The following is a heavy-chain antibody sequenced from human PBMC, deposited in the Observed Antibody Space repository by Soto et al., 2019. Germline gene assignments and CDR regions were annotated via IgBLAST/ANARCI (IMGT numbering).Heavy chain of an antibody. CDR3: ARDLSGVDYFDY. CDR2: INACNGNT. V-gene: IGHV1-3*01. CDR1: GYTFTSYA. D-gene: IGHD2-15*01. J-gene: IGHJ4*02. Sequence: ASVKVSCKASGYTFTSYAMHWVRQAPGQRLKWMGWINACNGNTKYSQKLQGRVTITRDTSTSTAYMELRSLRSDDTAVYYCARDLSGVDYFDYWGQGTLVTVSS.